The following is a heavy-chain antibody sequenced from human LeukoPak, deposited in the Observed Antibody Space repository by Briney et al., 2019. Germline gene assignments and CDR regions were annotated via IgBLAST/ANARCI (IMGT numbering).Heavy chain of an antibody. V-gene: IGHV3-23*01. CDR2: ISGSGDAT. Sequence: PVGALRLSCAASGFTLSSYGMSWVRQAPGKGLEWVSAISGSGDATYYADSVKGRFTISRDNSKNTLYLQMSSLRAEDTSIYYCAKAGDSRDGYHSDYWGQGTLVTVSS. D-gene: IGHD5-24*01. CDR3: AKAGDSRDGYHSDY. CDR1: GFTLSSYG. J-gene: IGHJ4*02.